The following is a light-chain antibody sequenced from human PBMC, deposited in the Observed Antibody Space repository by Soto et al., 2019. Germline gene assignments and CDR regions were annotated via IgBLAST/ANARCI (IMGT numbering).Light chain of an antibody. CDR3: AAWDDSLNGVV. J-gene: IGLJ2*01. CDR1: SSNIGAGYD. Sequence: QSVLTQPPSVSGAPGQRVTISCTGSSSNIGAGYDVHWYQQLPGTAPKLLIYNNNQRPSGVPDRFSGSKSGTSASLAISGPQSEDEADYYCAAWDDSLNGVVFGGGTKLTVL. CDR2: NNN. V-gene: IGLV1-40*01.